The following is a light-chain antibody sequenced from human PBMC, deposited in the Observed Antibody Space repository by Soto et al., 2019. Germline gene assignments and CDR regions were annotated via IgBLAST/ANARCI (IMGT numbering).Light chain of an antibody. CDR3: TSWTTSTTMI. CDR1: SSDIGAYNL. V-gene: IGLV2-14*03. Sequence: QSVLTQPASVSGSPGQSITISCTGTSSDIGAYNLVSWYQQHPGKAPKLMLYDVNIRPSGVSNRFSGSKSGNTASLTIYGLQAEYEADYYCTSWTTSTTMIFGGGTKVTVL. CDR2: DVN. J-gene: IGLJ2*01.